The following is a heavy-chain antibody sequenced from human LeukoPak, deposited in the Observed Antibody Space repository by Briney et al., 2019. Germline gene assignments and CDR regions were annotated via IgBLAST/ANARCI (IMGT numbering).Heavy chain of an antibody. J-gene: IGHJ4*02. CDR2: ISYDGSNK. Sequence: GGPLRLSCAASGFTFRSYAMPWVRQAPGKGLEGVAVISYDGSNKYYADSVKGRLTISRDNSKNTLYLQINSLRAEDTAVYYCARGVVVTAPPNYWGEGSLVTVSS. V-gene: IGHV3-30-3*01. CDR3: ARGVVVTAPPNY. D-gene: IGHD2-21*02. CDR1: GFTFRSYA.